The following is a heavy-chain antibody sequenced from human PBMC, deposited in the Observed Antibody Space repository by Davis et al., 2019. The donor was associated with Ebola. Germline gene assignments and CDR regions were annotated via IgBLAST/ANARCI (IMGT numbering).Heavy chain of an antibody. J-gene: IGHJ3*02. CDR3: ARDYYDSSGYFPDAFDI. CDR2: IWYDGSNK. Sequence: GESLKISCAASGFTFSSYGMHWVRQAPGKGLEWVAVIWYDGSNKYYADSVKGRFTISRDNSKNTLYLQMNSLRAEDTAVYYCARDYYDSSGYFPDAFDIWGQGTMVTVSS. D-gene: IGHD3-22*01. V-gene: IGHV3-33*01. CDR1: GFTFSSYG.